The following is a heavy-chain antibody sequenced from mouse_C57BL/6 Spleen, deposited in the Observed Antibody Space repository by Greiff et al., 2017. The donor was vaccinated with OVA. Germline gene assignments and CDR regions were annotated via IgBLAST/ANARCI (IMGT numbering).Heavy chain of an antibody. D-gene: IGHD4-1*02. CDR3: AKNYPTGTNAMDY. V-gene: IGHV2-4*01. Sequence: VKLKQSGPGLVQPSQSLSITCTVSGFSLTSYGVHWVRQPPGKGLEWLGVIWSGGSTDYNAAFISRLSISKDNSKSQVFFKMNSLQADDTAIYYCAKNYPTGTNAMDYWGQGTSVTVSS. CDR1: GFSLTSYG. J-gene: IGHJ4*01. CDR2: IWSGGST.